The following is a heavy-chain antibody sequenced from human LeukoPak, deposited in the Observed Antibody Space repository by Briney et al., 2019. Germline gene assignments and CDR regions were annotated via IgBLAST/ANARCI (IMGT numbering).Heavy chain of an antibody. V-gene: IGHV3-30*02. Sequence: GGSLRLSCAASGFTFSSYGMHWVRQAPGKGLEWVAFIRYDGSNKYYADSVKGRFTISRDNSKNTLYLQMNSPRAEDTAVYYCAKDLSVLGYYDSSGYYGIDYWGRGTLVTVSS. J-gene: IGHJ4*02. CDR3: AKDLSVLGYYDSSGYYGIDY. CDR1: GFTFSSYG. CDR2: IRYDGSNK. D-gene: IGHD3-22*01.